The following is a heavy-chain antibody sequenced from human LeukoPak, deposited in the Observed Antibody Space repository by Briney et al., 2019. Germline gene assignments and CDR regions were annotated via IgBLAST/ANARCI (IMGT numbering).Heavy chain of an antibody. Sequence: SETLSLTCTVSGGSISIYYWSWIRQPAGKGLEWIGRVYTSGSTNYNPSLKSRVTMSVDTSKNQFSLKLSSVTAADTAVYYCATIAAAGNGILDYWGQGTLVTVSS. J-gene: IGHJ4*02. V-gene: IGHV4-4*07. CDR1: GGSISIYY. CDR3: ATIAAAGNGILDY. CDR2: VYTSGST. D-gene: IGHD6-13*01.